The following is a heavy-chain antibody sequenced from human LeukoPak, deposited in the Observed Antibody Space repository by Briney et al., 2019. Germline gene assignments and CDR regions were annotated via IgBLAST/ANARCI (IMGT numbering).Heavy chain of an antibody. CDR1: GDSFINCW. V-gene: IGHV5-51*01. Sequence: GEALKSSCRGAGDSFINCWSGWGRQMPGKGLELRGIIYPGDSGATYSPDFEGQVTLSADTSINTRYLQWSSLKASDTAMYYCARHAWNEGWFDPWGQGTLVTVSS. CDR2: IYPGDSGA. D-gene: IGHD1-1*01. CDR3: ARHAWNEGWFDP. J-gene: IGHJ5*02.